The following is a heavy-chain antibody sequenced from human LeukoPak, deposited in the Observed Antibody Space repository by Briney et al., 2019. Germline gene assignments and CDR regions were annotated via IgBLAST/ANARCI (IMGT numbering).Heavy chain of an antibody. V-gene: IGHV4-39*07. CDR3: ARGPSIQLWSDPYYYYGMDV. Sequence: SETLSLTCTVSGGSISSRSDYWSWIRQPPGKGLEWIGEINHSGSTNYNPSLKSRVTISVDTSKNQFSLKLSSVTAADTAVYYCARGPSIQLWSDPYYYYGMDVWGQGTTVTVSS. CDR2: INHSGST. CDR1: GGSISSRSDY. D-gene: IGHD5-18*01. J-gene: IGHJ6*02.